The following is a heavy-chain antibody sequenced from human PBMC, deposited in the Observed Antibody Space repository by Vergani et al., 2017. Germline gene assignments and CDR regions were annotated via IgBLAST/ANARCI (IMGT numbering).Heavy chain of an antibody. Sequence: QVQLQESGPGLVKPSETLSLTCAVSGYSISSGYYWGWIRQPPGKGLEWIGSIYHSGSTYYNPSLKSRVTISVDTSKNQFSLKLRSVTAADTAVYYCARDVYYYYMDVWGKGTTVTVSS. J-gene: IGHJ6*03. CDR1: GYSISSGYY. CDR3: ARDVYYYYMDV. CDR2: IYHSGST. V-gene: IGHV4-38-2*02.